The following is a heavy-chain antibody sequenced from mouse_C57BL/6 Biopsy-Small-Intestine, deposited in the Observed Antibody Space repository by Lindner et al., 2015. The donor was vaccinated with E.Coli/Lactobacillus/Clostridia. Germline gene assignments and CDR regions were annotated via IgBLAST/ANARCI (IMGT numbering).Heavy chain of an antibody. CDR3: ASTGWLQWSDSGDY. CDR2: IIPIFGTA. V-gene: IGHV1-81*01. J-gene: IGHJ4*01. Sequence: SVKVSCKASGGTFSSYAISWVRQAPGQGLEWMGGIIPIFGTANYAQKFQGRVTITADESTSTAYMELSSLRYEDTAVYYCASTGWLQWSDSGDYWGQGTLVTVSS. CDR1: GGTFSSYA. D-gene: IGHD2-3*01.